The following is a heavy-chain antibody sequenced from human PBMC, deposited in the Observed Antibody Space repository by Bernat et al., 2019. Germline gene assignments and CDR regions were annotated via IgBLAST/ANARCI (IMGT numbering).Heavy chain of an antibody. D-gene: IGHD6-19*01. CDR1: GYTFTSYG. J-gene: IGHJ6*02. V-gene: IGHV1-18*01. CDR3: AREVRPTLGAGKWIYGMDV. Sequence: QVQLVQSGAEVKKPGASVKVSCKASGYTFTSYGISWVRQAPGQGLEWMGWISAYNGNTNYAQKLQGRVTMTTDTSTRTAYMELRSLRSDDTAVYYCAREVRPTLGAGKWIYGMDVWGQGTTVTVSS. CDR2: ISAYNGNT.